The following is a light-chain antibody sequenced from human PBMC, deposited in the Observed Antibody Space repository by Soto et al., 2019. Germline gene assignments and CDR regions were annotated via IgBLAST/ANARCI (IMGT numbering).Light chain of an antibody. J-gene: IGKJ3*01. CDR3: QEYYSTPPVT. CDR2: WAS. CDR1: QSVLYSSNNKNY. Sequence: DIVMTQSPDSLAVSLGERATINCKSSQSVLYSSNNKNYLAWYQQKPGQTPKLLIYWASTRESGVPDRFSGSGSGTDFTLTISSLQAEDVAVSYCQEYYSTPPVTFGPGTKVDIK. V-gene: IGKV4-1*01.